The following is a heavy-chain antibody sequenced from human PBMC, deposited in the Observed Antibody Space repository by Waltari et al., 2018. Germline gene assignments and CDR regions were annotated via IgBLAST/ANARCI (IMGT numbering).Heavy chain of an antibody. CDR2: IKQDGSEK. V-gene: IGHV3-7*01. CDR1: GFTFSSYW. CDR3: ARDLWPRILVGPSH. D-gene: IGHD1-26*01. Sequence: EVQLVESGGGLVQPGGSLRLSCAASGFTFSSYWMSWVRQAPGKGLGWVANIKQDGSEKYYVDSVKGRFTISRDNAKNSLYLQMNSLRAEDTAVYYCARDLWPRILVGPSHWGQGTLVTVSS. J-gene: IGHJ4*02.